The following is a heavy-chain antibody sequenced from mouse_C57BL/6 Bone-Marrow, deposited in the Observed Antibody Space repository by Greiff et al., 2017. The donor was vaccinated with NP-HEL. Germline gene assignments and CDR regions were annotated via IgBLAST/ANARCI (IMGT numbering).Heavy chain of an antibody. D-gene: IGHD1-1*01. CDR2: IYPGSGST. CDR1: GYTFTSYW. V-gene: IGHV1-55*01. J-gene: IGHJ1*03. CDR3: ARGGSRDWYFDV. Sequence: VQLQQPGAELVKPGASVKMSCKASGYTFTSYWITWVKQRPGQGLEWIGDIYPGSGSTNYNEKFKSKATLTVDTSSSTAYMQLSSLTSEDSAVYYGARGGSRDWYFDVWGTGTTVTVSS.